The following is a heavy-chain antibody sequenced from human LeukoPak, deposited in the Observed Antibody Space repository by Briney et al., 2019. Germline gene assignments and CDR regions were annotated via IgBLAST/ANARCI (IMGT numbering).Heavy chain of an antibody. Sequence: PSETLSLTCTVSGASISSYYWSWLRQPPGKGLDWIGYIHHSGGASYNPSLKSRVTISVDTSKNQFSLKLSSVTAADTAVYYCARAGAPYGSGNYYNSDVWGQGTTVTVSS. CDR3: ARAGAPYGSGNYYNSDV. D-gene: IGHD3-10*01. V-gene: IGHV4-59*01. CDR1: GASISSYY. CDR2: IHHSGGA. J-gene: IGHJ6*02.